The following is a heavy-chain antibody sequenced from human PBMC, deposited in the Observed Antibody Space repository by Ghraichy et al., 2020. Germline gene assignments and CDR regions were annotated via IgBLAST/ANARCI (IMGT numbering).Heavy chain of an antibody. Sequence: ASVKVSCKASGSTFTGSYIQWVRQAPGHGLEWMGWINPDSGGTSYAQKFQGRVTMTRDTSINTVYMELSSLRSDDTAVYYCARDWYSGTADYFDYWGQGSLVNVSS. CDR2: INPDSGGT. CDR1: GSTFTGSY. D-gene: IGHD1-26*01. J-gene: IGHJ4*02. CDR3: ARDWYSGTADYFDY. V-gene: IGHV1-2*02.